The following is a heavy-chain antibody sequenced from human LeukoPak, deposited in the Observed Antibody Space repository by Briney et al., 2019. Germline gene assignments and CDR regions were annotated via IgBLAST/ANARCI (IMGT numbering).Heavy chain of an antibody. D-gene: IGHD3-22*01. CDR2: INPNSGGT. CDR1: GYAFAGYY. V-gene: IGHV1-2*02. Sequence: ASVKVSCKASGYAFAGYYMHWVRQAPGQGLEWMGWINPNSGGTNYAQKFQGRVTMTRDTSISTAYMELSRLRSDDTAVYYCARDRDDSSGYYRETLFDYWGQGTLVTVSS. J-gene: IGHJ4*02. CDR3: ARDRDDSSGYYRETLFDY.